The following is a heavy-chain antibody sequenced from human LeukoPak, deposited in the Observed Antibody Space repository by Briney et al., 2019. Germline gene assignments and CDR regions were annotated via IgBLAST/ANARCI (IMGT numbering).Heavy chain of an antibody. J-gene: IGHJ4*02. V-gene: IGHV3-21*01. CDR2: ISSSSSYI. CDR3: ARTLRYFDLDGGIEDGYYFDY. D-gene: IGHD3-9*01. CDR1: GFTFSSYS. Sequence: XSLRLSCAASGFTFSSYSMNWVRQAPGKGLEWVSSISSSSSYIYYADSVKGRFTISRDNAKNSLYLQMNSLRAKDTAVYYCARTLRYFDLDGGIEDGYYFDYWGQGTLVTVSS.